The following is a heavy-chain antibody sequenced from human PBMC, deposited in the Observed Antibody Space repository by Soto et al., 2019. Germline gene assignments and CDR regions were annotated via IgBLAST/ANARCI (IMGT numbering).Heavy chain of an antibody. D-gene: IGHD5-18*01. J-gene: IGHJ6*02. CDR2: IYYSGST. CDR1: GASISSGDYY. CDR3: ARGVDTAMESYYYYGMDV. Sequence: SETLSLTCTVSGASISSGDYYWSWIRQPPGRGLEWIGYIYYSGSTYYNPSLKSRVTISVDTSKNQFSLKLSSVTAADTAVCYCARGVDTAMESYYYYGMDVWGQGTTVTVSS. V-gene: IGHV4-30-4*01.